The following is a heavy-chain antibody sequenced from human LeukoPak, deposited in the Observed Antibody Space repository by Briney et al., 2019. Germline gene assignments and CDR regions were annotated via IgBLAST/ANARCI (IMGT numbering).Heavy chain of an antibody. V-gene: IGHV3-49*04. D-gene: IGHD5-12*01. Sequence: GGSLRLSCTASEFTFGDYAISWVRQAPGKGLEWLGFIRSKDNDGTTDYAAPVKGRFIISRDDSKSVAYLEMNDVKIEDTAVYYCTRDRWGGGYISRGMDVWGKGTTVTISS. CDR3: TRDRWGGGYISRGMDV. J-gene: IGHJ6*04. CDR1: EFTFGDYA. CDR2: IRSKDNDGTT.